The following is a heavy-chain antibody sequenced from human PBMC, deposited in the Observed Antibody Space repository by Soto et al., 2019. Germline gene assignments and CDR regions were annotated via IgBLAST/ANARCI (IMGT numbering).Heavy chain of an antibody. Sequence: SETLSLTCTVSGGSISSSSYYWGWIRQPPGKGLEWIGSIYYSGSTYYNPSLKSRVTISVDTSKNQFSPKLSSVTAADTAVYYCARRLLYYYDSSGFDPWGQGTLVTSPQ. CDR2: IYYSGST. CDR1: GGSISSSSYY. J-gene: IGHJ5*02. CDR3: ARRLLYYYDSSGFDP. V-gene: IGHV4-39*01. D-gene: IGHD3-22*01.